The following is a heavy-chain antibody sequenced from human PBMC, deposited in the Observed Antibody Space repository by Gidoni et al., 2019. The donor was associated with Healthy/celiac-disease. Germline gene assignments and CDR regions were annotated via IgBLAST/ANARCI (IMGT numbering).Heavy chain of an antibody. CDR2: IRSKAYGGTT. D-gene: IGHD3-3*01. Sequence: EVQLVESGGGLVQQGRSLSLSCTASGFTFGDYAMSWFRQAPGKGLEWVGFIRSKAYGGTTEYAASVKGRFTISRDDSKSIAYLQMNSLKTEDTAVYYCTREANYDFWVPLDYWGQGTLVTVSS. V-gene: IGHV3-49*03. CDR1: GFTFGDYA. CDR3: TREANYDFWVPLDY. J-gene: IGHJ4*02.